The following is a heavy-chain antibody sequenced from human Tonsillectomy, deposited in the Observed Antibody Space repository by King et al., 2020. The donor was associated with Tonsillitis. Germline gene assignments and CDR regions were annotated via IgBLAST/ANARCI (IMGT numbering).Heavy chain of an antibody. D-gene: IGHD1-26*01. V-gene: IGHV3-53*01. J-gene: IGHJ3*02. CDR3: AREWDAGHDDFEI. CDR1: GFTVSNNY. CDR2: IYSAETT. Sequence: VQLVESGGGLIQPGGSLRLSCAASGFTVSNNYIHWVRQAPGKGLEWVSVIYSAETTFYADSVKGGFTISSDNSKDTLYLEMNSLRVEDTAVYYCAREWDAGHDDFEIWGQGTVVTVSS.